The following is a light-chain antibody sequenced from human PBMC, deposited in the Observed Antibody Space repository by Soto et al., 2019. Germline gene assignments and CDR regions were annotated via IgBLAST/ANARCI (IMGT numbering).Light chain of an antibody. V-gene: IGKV1-5*03. J-gene: IGKJ1*01. CDR3: QQYNSRT. CDR1: QSISSW. Sequence: DIQMTQSPSTLSASVGDRVTITCRASQSISSWLAWYQQKPGKAPKLLIYKASSLESGVPSRFSGSGSGTEFTLTISSLQPADFATYYCQQYNSRTFGQGTKVEIK. CDR2: KAS.